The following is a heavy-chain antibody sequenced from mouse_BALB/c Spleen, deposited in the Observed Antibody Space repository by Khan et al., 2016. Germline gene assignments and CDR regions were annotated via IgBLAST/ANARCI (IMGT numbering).Heavy chain of an antibody. D-gene: IGHD1-1*01. Sequence: EVELVESGGGLVQPGGSMKLSCVASGFTFSNYWMNWVRQSPEKGLEWVAEIRLKSNNYATHYAESVKGRFTISRDDSKSSVYLQMNNLRAEDTGIYYCTPLITTVVAWGQGTTLTVSS. CDR3: TPLITTVVA. V-gene: IGHV6-6*02. CDR1: GFTFSNYW. CDR2: IRLKSNNYAT. J-gene: IGHJ2*01.